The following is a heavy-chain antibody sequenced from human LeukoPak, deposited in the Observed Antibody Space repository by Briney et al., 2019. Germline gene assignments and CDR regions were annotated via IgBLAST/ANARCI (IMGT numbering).Heavy chain of an antibody. Sequence: GGSLRLSCAASGFTFSSHAMSWVRQAPGKGLEWVSAISGSGGSTYYADSVKGRFTISRDNSKNTLYLQMNSLRAEDTAVYYCAKDREKATYYYGSGSYDFDYWGQGTLVTVSS. CDR3: AKDREKATYYYGSGSYDFDY. CDR1: GFTFSSHA. D-gene: IGHD3-10*01. V-gene: IGHV3-23*01. J-gene: IGHJ4*02. CDR2: ISGSGGST.